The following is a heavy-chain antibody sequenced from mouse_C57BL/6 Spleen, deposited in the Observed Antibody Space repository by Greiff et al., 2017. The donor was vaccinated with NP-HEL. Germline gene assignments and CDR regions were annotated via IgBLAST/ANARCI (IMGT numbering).Heavy chain of an antibody. J-gene: IGHJ1*03. CDR2: ISDGGSYT. CDR3: ARNPSITTVVDWYFDV. D-gene: IGHD1-1*01. CDR1: GFTFSSYA. Sequence: EVQVVESGGGLVKPGGSLKLSCAASGFTFSSYAMSWVRQTPEKRLEWVATISDGGSYTYYPDNVKGRFTISRDNAKNNLYLQKSHLKSEDTAMYYCARNPSITTVVDWYFDVWGTGTTVTVSS. V-gene: IGHV5-4*01.